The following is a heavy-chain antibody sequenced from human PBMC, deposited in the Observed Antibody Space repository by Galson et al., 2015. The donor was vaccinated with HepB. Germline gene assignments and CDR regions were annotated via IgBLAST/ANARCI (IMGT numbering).Heavy chain of an antibody. J-gene: IGHJ4*02. CDR1: GDSISSRY. Sequence: ETLSLTCTVSGDSISSRYWSWIRQSAGKGLEWIGRVHSGGNTNYNPSLKSRVTMSEDTSKNQFSLKLSSVTAADTAVYYCARDGIYLSFDYWGQGILVTVSS. V-gene: IGHV4-4*07. CDR2: VHSGGNT. D-gene: IGHD1-26*01. CDR3: ARDGIYLSFDY.